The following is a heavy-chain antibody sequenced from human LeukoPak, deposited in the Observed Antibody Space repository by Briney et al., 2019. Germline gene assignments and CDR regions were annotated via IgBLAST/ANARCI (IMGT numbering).Heavy chain of an antibody. J-gene: IGHJ4*02. CDR3: ARDKADYSSSWYWY. V-gene: IGHV3-48*03. CDR2: ISRSGTTI. Sequence: GGSLRLSCAASGFIFSNYEINWVRQAPGKGLEWISYISRSGTTIYYADSVKGRFTISRDNAKNSLYLQMNSLRAEDTAVYYCARDKADYSSSWYWYWGQGTLVTVSS. D-gene: IGHD6-13*01. CDR1: GFIFSNYE.